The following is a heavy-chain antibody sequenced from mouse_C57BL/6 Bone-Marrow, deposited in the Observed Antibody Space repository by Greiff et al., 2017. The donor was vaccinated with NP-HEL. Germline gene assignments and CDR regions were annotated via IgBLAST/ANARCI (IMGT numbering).Heavy chain of an antibody. J-gene: IGHJ2*01. CDR3: ARDTTVVATSVFDY. CDR1: GYTFTSYW. V-gene: IGHV1-69*01. Sequence: QVQLQQPGAELVMPGASVKLSCKASGYTFTSYWMHWVKQRPGQGLEWIGEIDPSDSYTNYNQKFKGKSTLTVDKSSSTAYMQLSSLTSEDSAVYYCARDTTVVATSVFDYWGQGTTLTVSS. CDR2: IDPSDSYT. D-gene: IGHD1-1*01.